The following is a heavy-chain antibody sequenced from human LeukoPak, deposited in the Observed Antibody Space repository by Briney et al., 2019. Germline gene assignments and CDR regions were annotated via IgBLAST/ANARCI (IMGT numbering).Heavy chain of an antibody. V-gene: IGHV1-2*02. CDR3: AREVVGATTGGFDY. CDR2: INPNGGGT. CDR1: GYTFTSYD. D-gene: IGHD1-26*01. Sequence: GASVKVSCKASGYTFTSYDINWVRQATGQGLEWMGWINPNGGGTNYAQKFQGRVTMTRDTSISTAYMELSRLRSDDTAVYYCAREVVGATTGGFDYWGQGTLVTVSS. J-gene: IGHJ4*02.